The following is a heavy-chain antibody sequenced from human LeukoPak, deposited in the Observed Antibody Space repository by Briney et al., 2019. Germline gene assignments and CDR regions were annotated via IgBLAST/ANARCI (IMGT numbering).Heavy chain of an antibody. Sequence: GGSLRLSCAASGFTFSSFVMHWGRQAPGKGLEWVAAISSDGSNKYYVDSVKARFTISRDNSKNTLYLQMNSLRAEDTAVYYCAKRSASEYYFDYWGQGALVTVSS. J-gene: IGHJ4*02. D-gene: IGHD6-6*01. V-gene: IGHV3-30*18. CDR2: ISSDGSNK. CDR3: AKRSASEYYFDY. CDR1: GFTFSSFV.